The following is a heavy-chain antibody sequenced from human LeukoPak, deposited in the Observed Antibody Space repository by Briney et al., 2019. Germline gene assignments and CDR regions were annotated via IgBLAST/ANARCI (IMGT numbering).Heavy chain of an antibody. CDR3: AKDLAMVILDY. Sequence: GGSLRLSCAASGFIFSTYGMHWVRQAPGKGLEGVAFIRYDGSNKYYADSVKGRLTISRDNSKNTVYLQKNSLRAQDTAVYYCAKDLAMVILDYWGQGTLVTVSS. CDR2: IRYDGSNK. D-gene: IGHD5-18*01. CDR1: GFIFSTYG. V-gene: IGHV3-30*02. J-gene: IGHJ4*02.